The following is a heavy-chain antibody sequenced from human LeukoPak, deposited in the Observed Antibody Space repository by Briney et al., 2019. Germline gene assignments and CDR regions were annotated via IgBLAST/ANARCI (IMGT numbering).Heavy chain of an antibody. D-gene: IGHD3-10*01. CDR2: INPNSGGS. CDR3: ARDLDRDDDY. V-gene: IGHV1-2*06. Sequence: ASVKVSCKASGYTFTAYYVHWVRQAPGQGLEWMGRINPNSGGSNYARKFQDRVTMTRDTSISTAYMELSRLTSDDTAMYYCARDLDRDDDYWGQGALVTVSS. J-gene: IGHJ4*02. CDR1: GYTFTAYY.